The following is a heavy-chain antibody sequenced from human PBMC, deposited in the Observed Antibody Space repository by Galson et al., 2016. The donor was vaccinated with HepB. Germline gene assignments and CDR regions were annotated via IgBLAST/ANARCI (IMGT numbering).Heavy chain of an antibody. CDR1: GFTFSDYW. Sequence: SLRLSCAAYGFTFSDYWMNWVRQAPGQGLEWVANIKRDGSQIYYVDSVKGRFTISRDNFQNSLFLQMNSLRAEDTAVYYCARAQWRQARRAAYFDYRGQGALVTVSS. CDR3: ARAQWRQARRAAYFDY. CDR2: IKRDGSQI. V-gene: IGHV3-7*04. J-gene: IGHJ4*02. D-gene: IGHD5-18*01.